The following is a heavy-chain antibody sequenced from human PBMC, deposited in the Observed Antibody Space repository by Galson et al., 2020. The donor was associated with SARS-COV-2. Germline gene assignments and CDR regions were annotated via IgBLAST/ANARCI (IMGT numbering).Heavy chain of an antibody. V-gene: IGHV7-4-1*02. CDR2: INTNTGNP. D-gene: IGHD3-10*01. J-gene: IGHJ4*02. CDR3: ARGAGAWFGGLLDC. CDR1: GYIFNNYA. Sequence: ASVKVSCKASGYIFNNYALNWVRQAPGQGLVWMAWINTNTGNPTYAQGFTGRFAFSLDTSISTAYLQISSLTAEDTAIYYCARGAGAWFGGLLDCWGQGTLVTVSS.